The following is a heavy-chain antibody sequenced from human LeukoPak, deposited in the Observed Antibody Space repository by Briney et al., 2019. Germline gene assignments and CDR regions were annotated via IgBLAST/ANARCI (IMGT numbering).Heavy chain of an antibody. CDR2: LSNSGSP. Sequence: PSDTVSLLRCVCGGFHRILYWLCTRPPGGRALVEIGRLSNSGSPNYNPSLKSRDNMSVDTAKNQLSLKLSSVAAADTAVYYCAREREVVATRPRVFDYWGQGTLVTVSS. V-gene: IGHV4-4*07. CDR1: GGFHRILY. D-gene: IGHD1-26*01. J-gene: IGHJ4*02. CDR3: AREREVVATRPRVFDY.